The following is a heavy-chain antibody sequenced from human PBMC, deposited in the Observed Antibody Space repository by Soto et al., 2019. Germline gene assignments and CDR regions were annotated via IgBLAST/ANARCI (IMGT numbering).Heavy chain of an antibody. CDR1: GGSFSGHS. CDR2: INHSGRV. Sequence: SSETLSLTCAVYGGSFSGHSWTWIRQSPGKGLEWIGDINHSGRVNYSPSLKSRVTISLDTSKNQFSLTLSAVTAADTAMYYCSTCAYDTNRYYLFDPCGQGTLVIVSS. J-gene: IGHJ5*01. V-gene: IGHV4-34*01. D-gene: IGHD3-22*01. CDR3: STCAYDTNRYYLFDP.